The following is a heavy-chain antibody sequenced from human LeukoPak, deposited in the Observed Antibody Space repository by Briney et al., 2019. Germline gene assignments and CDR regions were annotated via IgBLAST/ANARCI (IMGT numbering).Heavy chain of an antibody. Sequence: GGSLRLSCAASGFTFSSYAMSWVRQAPGKGLEWVSYINSSSSTIFYADSVKGRFTISRDNAKNSLYLQMNSLRAEDTAVYYCARDLAAMVTYFDYWGQGTLVTVSS. CDR2: INSSSSTI. CDR1: GFTFSSYA. D-gene: IGHD5-18*01. J-gene: IGHJ4*02. V-gene: IGHV3-48*04. CDR3: ARDLAAMVTYFDY.